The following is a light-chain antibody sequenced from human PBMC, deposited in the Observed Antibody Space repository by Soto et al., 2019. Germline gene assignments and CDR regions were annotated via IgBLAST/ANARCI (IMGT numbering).Light chain of an antibody. CDR1: QSVSSY. V-gene: IGKV3-11*01. Sequence: EIVFTQSPATLSLSPGERATLSCRASQSVSSYLAWYQQKPGQAPRLLIYDASNRATGIPARFSGSGSGTDFPLTISSLEPEDFAVYYCQQRSNWPPITLGQGTRLEIK. CDR2: DAS. CDR3: QQRSNWPPIT. J-gene: IGKJ5*01.